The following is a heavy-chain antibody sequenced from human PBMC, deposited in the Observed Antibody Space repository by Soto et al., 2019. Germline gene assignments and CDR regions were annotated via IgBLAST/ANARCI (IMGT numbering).Heavy chain of an antibody. J-gene: IGHJ4*02. CDR3: ARAGGWYVDY. D-gene: IGHD6-19*01. V-gene: IGHV1-3*01. CDR1: GFTFTGYA. CDR2: INAGNTNT. Sequence: QVQLVQSGAEARQPGASVKLSCKPSGFTFTGYAVHWVRQAPGQRLEWMGWINAGNTNTKYSQKFQGRVTITRDTSASTAYMELTSLRSEDTAVYYCARAGGWYVDYWGQGTLVTVSS.